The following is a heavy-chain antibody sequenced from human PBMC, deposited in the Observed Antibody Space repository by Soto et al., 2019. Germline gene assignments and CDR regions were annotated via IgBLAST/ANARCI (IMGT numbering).Heavy chain of an antibody. CDR2: IAYDGRTK. J-gene: IGHJ4*02. CDR3: ATSTSVTFES. D-gene: IGHD4-4*01. V-gene: IGHV3-30*09. Sequence: QVQLMESGGGVVQPGTSLRLSCVASGFTFQNHAMYWLRQAPGKGLEWVALIAYDGRTKYSDAVRGRFAVSRDNSKSTQYLQMNSLRPEDTAVYYCATSTSVTFESWGQGALVIVSS. CDR1: GFTFQNHA.